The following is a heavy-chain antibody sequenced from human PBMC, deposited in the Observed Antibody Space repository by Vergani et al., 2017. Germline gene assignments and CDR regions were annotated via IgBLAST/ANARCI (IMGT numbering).Heavy chain of an antibody. Sequence: EVQLVESGGGLVQPGGSLRLSCAASGFTLGQYWMHWVRQTPGTGLEWVSRVKSDGNSAMYAESVKGRFTISRDNSKNTLYLEMKSLRVEDTAVYYCARARCGGACFMSNWLDTRGQGTLVSVSS. CDR2: VKSDGNSA. D-gene: IGHD2-21*02. CDR1: GFTLGQYW. J-gene: IGHJ5*02. CDR3: ARARCGGACFMSNWLDT. V-gene: IGHV3-74*03.